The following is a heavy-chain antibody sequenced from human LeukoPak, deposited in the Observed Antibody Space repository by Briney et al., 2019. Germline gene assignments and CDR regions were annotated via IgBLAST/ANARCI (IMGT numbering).Heavy chain of an antibody. CDR1: GYTFTSYD. CDR3: ARGIGIAAAGRVYYFDY. V-gene: IGHV1-8*01. D-gene: IGHD6-13*01. J-gene: IGHJ4*02. CDR2: MNPNSGNT. Sequence: EASVKVSCKASGYTFTSYDINWVRQATGQGLEWMGWMNPNSGNTGYAQKFQDRVTMTRNTSISTAYMELSSLRSEDTAVYYCARGIGIAAAGRVYYFDYWGQGTLVTVSS.